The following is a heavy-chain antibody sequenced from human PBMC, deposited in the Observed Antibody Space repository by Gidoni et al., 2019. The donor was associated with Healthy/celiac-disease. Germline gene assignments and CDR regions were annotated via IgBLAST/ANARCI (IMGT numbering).Heavy chain of an antibody. CDR2: IIPIFGTA. J-gene: IGHJ4*02. V-gene: IGHV1-69*01. CDR1: GGTFSSYA. D-gene: IGHD5-12*01. CDR3: ARSVEMATKAAGPGALYYFDY. Sequence: QVQLVQSGAEVKTPGSSVKVSCKASGGTFSSYAISWVRQAPGQGLEWMGGIIPIFGTANYAQKFQGRVTITADESTSTAYMELSSLRSEDTAVYYCARSVEMATKAAGPGALYYFDYWGQGTLVTVSS.